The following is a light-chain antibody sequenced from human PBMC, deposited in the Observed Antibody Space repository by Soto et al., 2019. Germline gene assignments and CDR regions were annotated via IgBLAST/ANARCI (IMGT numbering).Light chain of an antibody. V-gene: IGLV1-44*01. CDR1: SSNIGSNT. J-gene: IGLJ1*01. CDR3: AAWDDSLNAYV. Sequence: QSVLTQPPSASGTPGQRLTISCSGGSSNIGSNTVNWYQQLPGTAPKLLIYSNNQRPSGVPDRFSGSKSGTSASLAISGLQSDDEADYYCAAWDDSLNAYVFGTGTKVTVL. CDR2: SNN.